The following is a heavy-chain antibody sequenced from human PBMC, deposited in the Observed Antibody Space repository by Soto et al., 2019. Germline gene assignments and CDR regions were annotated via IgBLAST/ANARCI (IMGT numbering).Heavy chain of an antibody. Sequence: SXASLALPCAVCGGCFSGYDWSWIGQPPGKGLEWIGGINHSGSTNYNLSLNSRVTISVDTSKNQFSLKLSSVTAADTAVYYCARITIFGVVICRPYYGRDGWGRATRVTFSS. D-gene: IGHD3-3*01. CDR1: GGCFSGYD. CDR3: ARITIFGVVICRPYYGRDG. V-gene: IGHV4-34*01. CDR2: INHSGST. J-gene: IGHJ6*02.